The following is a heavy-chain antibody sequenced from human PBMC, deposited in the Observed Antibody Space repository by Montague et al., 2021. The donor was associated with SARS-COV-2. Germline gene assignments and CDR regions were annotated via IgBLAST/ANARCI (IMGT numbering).Heavy chain of an antibody. CDR2: VNHSGHT. CDR3: ARGPVGVAARPRYYFDQ. V-gene: IGHV4-34*01. CDR1: GGSLSGDH. J-gene: IGHJ4*02. D-gene: IGHD6-6*01. Sequence: SKTLSLTCAVYGGSLSGDHWSWIRQPPGKGLEWIGEVNHSGHTNYNVSLKSRVTMSVDTSKSQFSLKVRSVTAADTAVYYCARGPVGVAARPRYYFDQWGQGTLVTVSS.